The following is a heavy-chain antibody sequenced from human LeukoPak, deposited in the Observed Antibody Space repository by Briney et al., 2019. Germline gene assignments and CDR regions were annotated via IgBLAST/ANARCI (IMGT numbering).Heavy chain of an antibody. J-gene: IGHJ4*02. D-gene: IGHD1-1*01. CDR1: GYTFTDYY. CDR3: ARVPAGTTVSGRYYFDY. CDR2: INPSDGST. V-gene: IGHV1-46*01. Sequence: ASVKVSCKASGYTFTDYYMHWVRQAPGQGLEWMGIINPSDGSTDYAQKFQGRVTMTRDTSTSTVYMELSSLRSEDTAAYYCARVPAGTTVSGRYYFDYWGQGTLVTVSS.